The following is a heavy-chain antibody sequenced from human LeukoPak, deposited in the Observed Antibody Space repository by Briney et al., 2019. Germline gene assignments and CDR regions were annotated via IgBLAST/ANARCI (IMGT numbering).Heavy chain of an antibody. CDR1: GGSISSGSYY. D-gene: IGHD5-12*01. CDR2: IYSSGST. V-gene: IGHV4-61*02. J-gene: IGHJ4*02. CDR3: ARHTWQWLLFDD. Sequence: SETLSLTCIVSGGSISSGSYYWSWIRQPAGKGLEWIGRIYSSGSTTYNPSLQSRVTMSVDTSTNQISLKMTSVTAADTAISYCARHTWQWLLFDDWGQGTQVTISS.